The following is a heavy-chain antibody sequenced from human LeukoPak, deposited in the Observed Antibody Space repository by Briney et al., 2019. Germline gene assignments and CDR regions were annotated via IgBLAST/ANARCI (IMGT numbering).Heavy chain of an antibody. V-gene: IGHV3-9*01. Sequence: GGSLRLSCAASGFTFDDYAMHWVRQAPGKGLEWVSGISWNSGSIGYADSVKGRFTISRDNAKNSLYLQMNSLRAEDTAVYYCARRLFPYDSLNTFDYWGQGTLVTVSS. CDR3: ARRLFPYDSLNTFDY. J-gene: IGHJ4*02. CDR2: ISWNSGSI. D-gene: IGHD3-22*01. CDR1: GFTFDDYA.